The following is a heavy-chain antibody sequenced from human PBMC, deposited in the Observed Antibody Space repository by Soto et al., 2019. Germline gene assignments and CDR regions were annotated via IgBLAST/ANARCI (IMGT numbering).Heavy chain of an antibody. D-gene: IGHD5-12*01. V-gene: IGHV1-69*13. CDR3: AREGSGYNF. CDR1: GGTFSSYA. CDR2: IVPVFGRP. Sequence: ASVKVSCKASGGTFSSYAISWVRQAPGQGLEWMGGIVPVFGRPNYAQRFRGRLTITADESTSTGYMELISLRSDDTAVYYCAREGSGYNFWGQGTQVTVS. J-gene: IGHJ4*02.